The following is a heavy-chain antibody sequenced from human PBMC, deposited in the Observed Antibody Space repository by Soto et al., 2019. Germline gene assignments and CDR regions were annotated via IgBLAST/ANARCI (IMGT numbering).Heavy chain of an antibody. J-gene: IGHJ4*02. V-gene: IGHV4-31*03. CDR3: ARYSTRLIDS. CDR2: IYYGGST. Sequence: SETLSLTCTVSGGSISSGGDYWSWIRQHPGKGLEWIGYIYYGGSTNYNPSLKSRVTISIDTSKNQFSLKLSSVTVADTAVYYCARYSTRLIDSWGQGTLVTVSS. D-gene: IGHD6-13*01. CDR1: GGSISSGGDY.